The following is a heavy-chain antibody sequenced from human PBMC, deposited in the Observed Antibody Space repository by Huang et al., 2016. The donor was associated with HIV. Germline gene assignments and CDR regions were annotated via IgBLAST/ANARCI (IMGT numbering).Heavy chain of an antibody. J-gene: IGHJ4*02. CDR2: IIPTLGTA. D-gene: IGHD3-22*01. CDR3: ATVDYYDTSGPQRGYFDN. V-gene: IGHV1-69*01. CDR1: GGSFRNFA. Sequence: QVQLVQSGAEVKKPGSSVKVSCKASGGSFRNFAIGWVRQAPGQGLEWMGEIIPTLGTANYAQKFQGRVTIIADESTSTAYMELSSLRSEDTAVYYCATVDYYDTSGPQRGYFDNWGQGTLVTVSS.